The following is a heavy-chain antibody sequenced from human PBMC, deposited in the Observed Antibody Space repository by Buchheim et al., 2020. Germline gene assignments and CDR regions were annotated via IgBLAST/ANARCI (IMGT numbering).Heavy chain of an antibody. CDR1: GFTFSSYA. J-gene: IGHJ4*02. V-gene: IGHV3-23*01. D-gene: IGHD3-3*01. Sequence: EVQLLESGGGLVQPGGSLRLSCAASGFTFSSYAMSWVRQAPGKGLEWVSAISGSGGSTYYADSVKGRITISRDNSKNTLYLQMNSLRAEDTAVYYCAKEDRPSRRFLEWLSPYYFDYWGQGTL. CDR3: AKEDRPSRRFLEWLSPYYFDY. CDR2: ISGSGGST.